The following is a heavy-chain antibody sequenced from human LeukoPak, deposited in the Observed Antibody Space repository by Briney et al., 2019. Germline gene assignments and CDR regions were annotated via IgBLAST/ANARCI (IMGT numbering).Heavy chain of an antibody. D-gene: IGHD2-15*01. Sequence: ASVKVSCKASGGTFSSYAISWVRQAPGQGLEWMGGIIPIFGTANYAQKFQGRVTITADESTSTAYMELSSLRSEDTAVYYCARDGYCSGGSCYSPNNWFDPWGQGTLVTVSS. CDR1: GGTFSSYA. V-gene: IGHV1-69*13. CDR3: ARDGYCSGGSCYSPNNWFDP. J-gene: IGHJ5*02. CDR2: IIPIFGTA.